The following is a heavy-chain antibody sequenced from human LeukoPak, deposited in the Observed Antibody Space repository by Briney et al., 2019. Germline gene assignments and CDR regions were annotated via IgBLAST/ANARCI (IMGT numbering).Heavy chain of an antibody. CDR3: ARHIHRARYCSSTSCYWDWFDP. CDR1: GGSFSGYY. D-gene: IGHD2-2*01. Sequence: SETLSLTCAVYGGSFSGYYWSWIRQPPGKGLEWIGEINHSGSTNYNPSLKSRVTISVDTSKNQFSLKLSSVTAADTAVYYCARHIHRARYCSSTSCYWDWFDPWGQGTLVTVSS. J-gene: IGHJ5*02. V-gene: IGHV4-34*01. CDR2: INHSGST.